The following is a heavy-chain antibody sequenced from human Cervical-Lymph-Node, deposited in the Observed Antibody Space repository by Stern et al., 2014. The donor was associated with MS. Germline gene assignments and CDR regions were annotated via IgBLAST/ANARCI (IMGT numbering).Heavy chain of an antibody. V-gene: IGHV3-74*01. Sequence: EVQLVQYGGGLVQPGGSLRLSCAASGFTFSNYWMHWVRQATGKGLVWVSRLNNDGSSTNYADSVRGRFTISRDNAKNTLYLQMNSLRAEDTAVYYCARDYNLDVWGQGTTVTVSS. CDR3: ARDYNLDV. D-gene: IGHD1-14*01. CDR2: LNNDGSST. J-gene: IGHJ6*02. CDR1: GFTFSNYW.